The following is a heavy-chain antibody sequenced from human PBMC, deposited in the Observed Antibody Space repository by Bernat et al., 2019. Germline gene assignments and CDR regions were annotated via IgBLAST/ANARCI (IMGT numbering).Heavy chain of an antibody. V-gene: IGHV3-66*01. Sequence: EVQLVESGGDLVQPGGSLRLSCAVSGFSVTRNHVGWVRQASGKGLVWVSFIYGAEITTYGDSVKGRFTISRDNSKNTVYLQMNKVRAEDTALYYCVGYGGNSVWGQGTRVTVSS. CDR3: VGYGGNSV. D-gene: IGHD2-21*02. CDR2: IYGAEIT. CDR1: GFSVTRNH. J-gene: IGHJ4*02.